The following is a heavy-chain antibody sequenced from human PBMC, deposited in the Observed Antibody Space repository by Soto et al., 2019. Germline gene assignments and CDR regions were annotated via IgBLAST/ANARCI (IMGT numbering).Heavy chain of an antibody. J-gene: IGHJ4*02. D-gene: IGHD2-21*02. CDR2: ISFDGKNK. Sequence: QVQLVESGGGVVQPGRSLRLSCAASGFAFSSYAMHWVRQAAGKGLDWVTVISFDGKNKYYAGSWQGRFTISRDDSRSTLYLQMNSLRTEDTAVYYCAREILLHNCGNNCYAYIDCWGQGTVVTVSS. CDR1: GFAFSSYA. V-gene: IGHV3-30*04. CDR3: AREILLHNCGNNCYAYIDC.